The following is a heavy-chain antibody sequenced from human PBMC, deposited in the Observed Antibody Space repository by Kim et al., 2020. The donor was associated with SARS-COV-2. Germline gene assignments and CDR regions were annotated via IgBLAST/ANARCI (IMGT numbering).Heavy chain of an antibody. CDR3: AREGYCSGGSCYSHPRRYYYYGMDV. J-gene: IGHJ6*02. V-gene: IGHV1-69*13. Sequence: SVKVSCKASGGTFSSYAISWVRQAPGQGLEWMGGIIPIFGTANYAQKFQGRVTITADESTSTAYMELSSLRSEDTAVYYCAREGYCSGGSCYSHPRRYYYYGMDVWGQGTTVTVSS. D-gene: IGHD2-15*01. CDR2: IIPIFGTA. CDR1: GGTFSSYA.